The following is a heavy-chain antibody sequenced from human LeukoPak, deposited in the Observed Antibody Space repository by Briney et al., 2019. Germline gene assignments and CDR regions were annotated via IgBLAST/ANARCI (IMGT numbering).Heavy chain of an antibody. CDR3: ARDPYCSGGICQDY. D-gene: IGHD2-15*01. V-gene: IGHV4-4*07. J-gene: IGHJ4*02. CDR2: IYTSGST. Sequence: SETLSLTCTVSGGSISSYYWSWIRQPAGKGLEWIGRIYTSGSTNYNPSLKSRVTMSVDTSKNQFSLKLSSVTAADTAVYYCARDPYCSGGICQDYWGQGTLVTVSS. CDR1: GGSISSYY.